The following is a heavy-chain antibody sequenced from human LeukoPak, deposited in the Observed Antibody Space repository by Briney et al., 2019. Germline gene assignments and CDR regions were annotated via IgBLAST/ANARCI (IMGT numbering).Heavy chain of an antibody. CDR3: ARRRYYDSSGTAVYYFDY. CDR2: IYYSGST. J-gene: IGHJ4*02. D-gene: IGHD3-22*01. V-gene: IGHV4-39*01. CDR1: GGSISSSSYY. Sequence: SETLSLTCTVSGGSISSSSYYWGWIRQPPGKGLEWIGSIYYSGSTYYNPSLKSRVTISVDTSKNQFSLKLSSVTAADTAVYYCARRRYYDSSGTAVYYFDYWGQGTLVTVSS.